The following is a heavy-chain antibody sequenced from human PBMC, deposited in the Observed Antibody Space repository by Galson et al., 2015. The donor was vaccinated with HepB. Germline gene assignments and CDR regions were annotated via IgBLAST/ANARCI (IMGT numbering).Heavy chain of an antibody. D-gene: IGHD5-12*01. J-gene: IGHJ4*02. V-gene: IGHV1-2*02. CDR2: INPNSGGT. CDR1: GYTFTGYY. Sequence: SVKVSCKASGYTFTGYYMHWVRQAPGQGLEWMGWINPNSGGTNYAQKFQGRVTMTRDTSISTAYMELSRLRSDDTAVYYCARDTDIVATIGDYWGQGTLVTVSS. CDR3: ARDTDIVATIGDY.